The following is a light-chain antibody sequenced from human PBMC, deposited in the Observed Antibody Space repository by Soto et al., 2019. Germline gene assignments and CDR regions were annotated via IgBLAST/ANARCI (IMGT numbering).Light chain of an antibody. Sequence: QSALTQPASVSGSPGQSITISCTGTSSDVGFYNFVSWYQQHPGKAPKLMIYEVSNLPSGVSNRFSGSRSGNTVSLTISGLQAEDEADYYCSSYKSSSTPVVFGGGTKLTVL. V-gene: IGLV2-14*01. CDR3: SSYKSSSTPVV. CDR1: SSDVGFYNF. CDR2: EVS. J-gene: IGLJ2*01.